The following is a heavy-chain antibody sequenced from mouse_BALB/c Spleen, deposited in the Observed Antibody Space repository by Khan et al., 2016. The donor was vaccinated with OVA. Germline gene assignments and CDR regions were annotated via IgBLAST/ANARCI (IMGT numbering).Heavy chain of an antibody. V-gene: IGHV5-6*01. CDR2: ISSGGDYT. D-gene: IGHD4-1*01. J-gene: IGHJ3*01. Sequence: EVELVESGGDLVKPGGSLKLSCAASGFTFSSYSMSWVRQTPDKRLEWVASISSGGDYTYYPDSVKGRFTISRDNAKNTLYLQMSDLKSEDTAMYYCADHLTGSFAYCAKGLWSLSLQ. CDR1: GFTFSSYS. CDR3: ADHLTGSFAY.